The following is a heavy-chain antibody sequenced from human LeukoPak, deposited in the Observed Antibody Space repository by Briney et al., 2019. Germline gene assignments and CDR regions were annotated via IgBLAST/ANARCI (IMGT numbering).Heavy chain of an antibody. CDR3: ARDAFYYYDSSGYNFDY. CDR2: IIPIFGTA. V-gene: IGHV1-69*13. CDR1: GYTFTSYA. D-gene: IGHD3-22*01. Sequence: GASVKVSCKASGYTFTSYAISWVRQAPGQGLEWMGGIIPIFGTANYAQKFQGRVTITADESTSTAYMELSSLRSEDTAVYYCARDAFYYYDSSGYNFDYWGQGTLVTVSS. J-gene: IGHJ4*02.